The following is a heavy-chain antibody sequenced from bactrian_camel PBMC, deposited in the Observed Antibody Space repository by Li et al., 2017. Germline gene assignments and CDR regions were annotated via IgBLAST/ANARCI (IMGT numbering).Heavy chain of an antibody. Sequence: HVQLVESGGGSVQAGGSLRLSCSLSEYDVTINCMGWFRQAPGKEREGVAATYTGGGRTYYADSVKGRFTISRDDAKDTVYLQMNDLRSEDTALYYCARNQVPEYWGQGTQVTVS. CDR2: TYTGGGRT. CDR1: EYDVTINC. CDR3: ARNQVPEY. V-gene: IGHV3S54*01. J-gene: IGHJ4*01.